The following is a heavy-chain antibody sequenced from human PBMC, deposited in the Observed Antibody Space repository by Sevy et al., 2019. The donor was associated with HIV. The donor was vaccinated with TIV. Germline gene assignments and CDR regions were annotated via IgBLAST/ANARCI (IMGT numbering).Heavy chain of an antibody. CDR1: GYTFTGYY. CDR3: VRDDRDGYFEY. Sequence: ASVNVSCKASGYTFTGYYMHWVRQAPGQGLQWMGWINPDSGGPNYAPKFQGRVTLTRDTSISTAYMELSRLKSYDTAVYYCVRDDRDGYFEYWGQGTLVTVSS. V-gene: IGHV1-2*02. CDR2: INPDSGGP. J-gene: IGHJ4*02.